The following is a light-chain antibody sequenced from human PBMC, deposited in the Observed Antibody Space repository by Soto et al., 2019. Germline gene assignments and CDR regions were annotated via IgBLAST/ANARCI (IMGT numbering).Light chain of an antibody. Sequence: SVLTQPASVSGSPGQSITISGTGTIIDVGGYNYVSWYQQHPGKAPKLMIYDVSNRPSGVSNRFSGSKSGSTASLTISGLQAEDEADYYCSSYTSSSTYVFGTGTKVTVL. V-gene: IGLV2-14*01. J-gene: IGLJ1*01. CDR2: DVS. CDR3: SSYTSSSTYV. CDR1: IIDVGGYNY.